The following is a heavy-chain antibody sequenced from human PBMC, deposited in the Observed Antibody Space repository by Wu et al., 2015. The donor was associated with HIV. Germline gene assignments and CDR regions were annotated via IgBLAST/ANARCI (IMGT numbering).Heavy chain of an antibody. CDR1: GYTLSKLS. D-gene: IGHD3-10*01. V-gene: IGHV1-24*01. CDR2: FDPKDGEI. Sequence: QVQLVQSGAEVKKPGASVKVSCKASGYTLSKLSMHWVRQTPGKGLEWMGGFDPKDGEIVYAQNFQGRLTMTEDTSTDTAYVELRSLRFEDTAVYYCTTLRGGYYAGSDIPAAFDIWGQGTMVTVSP. CDR3: TTLRGGYYAGSDIPAAFDI. J-gene: IGHJ3*02.